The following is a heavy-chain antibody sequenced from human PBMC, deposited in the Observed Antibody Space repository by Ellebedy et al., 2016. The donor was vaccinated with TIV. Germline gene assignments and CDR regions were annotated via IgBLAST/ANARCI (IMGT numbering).Heavy chain of an antibody. D-gene: IGHD1-26*01. J-gene: IGHJ6*02. CDR2: IIPIFGTA. V-gene: IGHV1-69*13. Sequence: AASVKVSCNASGGTFSSYAISWVRQAPGQGLEWIGGIIPIFGTANYAKKFQGRVTITADESTSTVYMELSSLRSADTAVYYCARDQVGATPYYYYGMDVWGQGTTVTVSS. CDR1: GGTFSSYA. CDR3: ARDQVGATPYYYYGMDV.